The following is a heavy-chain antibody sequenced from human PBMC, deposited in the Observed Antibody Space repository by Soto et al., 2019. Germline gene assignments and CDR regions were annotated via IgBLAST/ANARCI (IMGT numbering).Heavy chain of an antibody. V-gene: IGHV1-46*03. Sequence: GASVKVSCKASGYTFTSYYMHWVRQAPGQGLEWMGIINPSGGSTSYAQKFQGRVTMTRDASTSTVYMELSSLRSEDTAVYYCARGPLSSGWYDSPFAIWGQGTMVTVSS. CDR3: ARGPLSSGWYDSPFAI. CDR1: GYTFTSYY. D-gene: IGHD6-19*01. J-gene: IGHJ3*02. CDR2: INPSGGST.